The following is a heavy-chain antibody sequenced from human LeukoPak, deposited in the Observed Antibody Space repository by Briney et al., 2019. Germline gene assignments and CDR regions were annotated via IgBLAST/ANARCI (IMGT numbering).Heavy chain of an antibody. CDR2: MNPNSGNT. D-gene: IGHD5-18*01. Sequence: GASVTVSCKSSGYTFTSYDINWVRQATGQGLEWMGWMNPNSGNTDYSQKFEGRDTMTRKSSVSTAYMELRRLRYEDTDVYYCERGVGGYSYGLGAYWFDPWGQGTLVTVSS. V-gene: IGHV1-8*01. J-gene: IGHJ5*02. CDR3: ERGVGGYSYGLGAYWFDP. CDR1: GYTFTSYD.